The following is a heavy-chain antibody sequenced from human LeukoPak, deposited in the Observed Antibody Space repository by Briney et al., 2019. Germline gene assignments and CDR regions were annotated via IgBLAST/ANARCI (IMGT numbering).Heavy chain of an antibody. CDR1: GFTFSSYA. CDR3: AKGRVAARSVYYFDY. Sequence: GGSLRLSCAASGFTFSSYAMSWVRQAPGKGLEWVSAISGSGGSTYYADSVKGRFTISRDNSKSTLYLQMNSLRAEDTAVYYCAKGRVAARSVYYFDYWGQGTLVTVSS. J-gene: IGHJ4*02. CDR2: ISGSGGST. D-gene: IGHD6-6*01. V-gene: IGHV3-23*01.